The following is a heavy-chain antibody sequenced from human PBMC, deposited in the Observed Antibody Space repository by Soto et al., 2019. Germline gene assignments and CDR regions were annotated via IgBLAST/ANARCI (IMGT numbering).Heavy chain of an antibody. CDR1: GFTFSSYA. Sequence: QVQLVESGGGMVQPGRSLRLSCAASGFTFSSYAMHWVRQAPGKGLEWVAVISYDGSNKYYADSVKGRFTISRDNSKNTLYLQMNSLRAEDAAVYYCARDNSDYGWFDPSGQGTLVTVSS. CDR2: ISYDGSNK. J-gene: IGHJ5*02. V-gene: IGHV3-30-3*01. CDR3: ARDNSDYGWFDP. D-gene: IGHD4-17*01.